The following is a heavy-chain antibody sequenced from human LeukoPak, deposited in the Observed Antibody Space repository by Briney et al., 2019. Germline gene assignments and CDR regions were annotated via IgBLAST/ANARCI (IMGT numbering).Heavy chain of an antibody. J-gene: IGHJ4*02. CDR1: GGSISRGSYY. V-gene: IGHV4-61*02. Sequence: SETLSLTCIVSGGSISRGSYYWNWIRQPAGKGLEWMGRSHNSGSTNYNPSLKSRVTISVDTSKNQFSLNLSSVTAADTAVYYCARQTFGVLYFDSWGPGTLVIVSS. D-gene: IGHD3-10*01. CDR3: ARQTFGVLYFDS. CDR2: SHNSGST.